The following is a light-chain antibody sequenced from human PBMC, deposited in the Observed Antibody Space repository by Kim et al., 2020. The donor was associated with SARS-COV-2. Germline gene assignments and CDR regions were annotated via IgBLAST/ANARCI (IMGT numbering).Light chain of an antibody. CDR2: AAS. CDR3: QKHNSAPWT. Sequence: ASVGDRVTITCRSSQGINNFLAWYQQRPGKVPKLLIYAASVLQSGVPSRFSASGSGTDFTLTISSLQPEDVATYYCQKHNSAPWTFGQGTKVDIK. CDR1: QGINNF. V-gene: IGKV1-27*01. J-gene: IGKJ1*01.